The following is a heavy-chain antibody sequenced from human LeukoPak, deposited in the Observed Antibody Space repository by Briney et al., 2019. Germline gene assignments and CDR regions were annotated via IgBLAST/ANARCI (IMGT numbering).Heavy chain of an antibody. CDR3: ARDSVTCRGCAFDV. V-gene: IGHV3-7*01. CDR1: GFTFSHYH. J-gene: IGHJ3*01. D-gene: IGHD1-26*01. Sequence: GGSLRLPCAASGFTFSHYHMSWVRQAPGKGLEWEANLNPDGSKRNYVDSVKGRFTIFRDNAKNSLYLQMNRLRAQDTAVFYCARDSVTCRGCAFDVWGHGTMVTVSS. CDR2: LNPDGSKR.